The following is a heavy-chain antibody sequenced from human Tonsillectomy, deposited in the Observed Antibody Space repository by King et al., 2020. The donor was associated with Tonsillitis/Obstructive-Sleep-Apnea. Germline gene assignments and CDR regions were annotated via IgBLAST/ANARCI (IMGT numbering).Heavy chain of an antibody. J-gene: IGHJ5*02. CDR1: GFSLSNARMG. V-gene: IGHV2-26*01. CDR3: ARILSPGSYQLLFNWFDP. Sequence: VTLKESGPVLVKPTETLTLTCTVSGFSLSNARMGVSWIRQPPGKALEWLAHIFSNDEKSYSTSLKSRLTISKDTSKTQVVLTMTNMDPVDTATYYCARILSPGSYQLLFNWFDPWGQGTLVTVSS. CDR2: IFSNDEK. D-gene: IGHD2-2*01.